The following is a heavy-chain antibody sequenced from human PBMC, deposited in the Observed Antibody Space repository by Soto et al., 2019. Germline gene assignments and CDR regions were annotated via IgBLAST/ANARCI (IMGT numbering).Heavy chain of an antibody. CDR3: ARDSPIPASRLGLIPYDYGDPIRDYYGMDV. CDR2: IYHSGST. Sequence: QVQLQESGPGLVKPSGTLSLTCAVSGGSISSSNWWSWVRQPPGKGLEWIGEIYHSGSTNYNPSLKSRVTISVDKSKNQFSLKLSSVTAADTAVYYCARDSPIPASRLGLIPYDYGDPIRDYYGMDVWGQGTTVTVSS. D-gene: IGHD4-17*01. V-gene: IGHV4-4*02. CDR1: GGSISSSNW. J-gene: IGHJ6*02.